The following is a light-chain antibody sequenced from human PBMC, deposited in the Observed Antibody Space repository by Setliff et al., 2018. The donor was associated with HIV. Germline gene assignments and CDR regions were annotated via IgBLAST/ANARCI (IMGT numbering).Light chain of an antibody. V-gene: IGLV2-11*01. CDR2: DVS. J-gene: IGLJ1*01. CDR3: CSYAGSHTYV. CDR1: STXVGNYNY. Sequence: QSVLTQPRSVSGSPGQSVTISCTGTSTXVGNYNYVSWYRHHPGKAPELVIFDVSKRPLGVPARFSGSKSGDTASLTISGLQPEDEADYSCCSYAGSHTYVFGTGTKVTVL.